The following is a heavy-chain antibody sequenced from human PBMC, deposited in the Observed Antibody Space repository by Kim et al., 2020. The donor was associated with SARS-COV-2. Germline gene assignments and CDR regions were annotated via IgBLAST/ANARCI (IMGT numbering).Heavy chain of an antibody. CDR3: ARQSKAAAGNGPFDY. CDR1: GYSFTSYW. Sequence: GESLKISCKGSGYSFTSYWIGWVRQMPGKGLEWMGIIYPGDSDTRYSPSFQGQVTISADKSISTAYLQWSSLKASDTAMYYCARQSKAAAGNGPFDYWGQGTLVTVSS. D-gene: IGHD6-13*01. J-gene: IGHJ4*02. V-gene: IGHV5-51*01. CDR2: IYPGDSDT.